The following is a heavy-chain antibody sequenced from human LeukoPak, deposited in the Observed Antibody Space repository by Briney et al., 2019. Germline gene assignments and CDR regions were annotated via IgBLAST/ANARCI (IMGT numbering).Heavy chain of an antibody. CDR3: ARDLKGKGYSGYDTVGY. CDR2: ISSSSSYI. D-gene: IGHD5-12*01. J-gene: IGHJ4*02. CDR1: GFTFSSYS. Sequence: GGSLRLSCAASGFTFSSYSINWVRQAPGKGLEWVSSISSSSSYIYYADSVKGRFTISRDNAKNSLYLQMNSLRAEDTAVYYCARDLKGKGYSGYDTVGYWGQGTLVTVSS. V-gene: IGHV3-21*01.